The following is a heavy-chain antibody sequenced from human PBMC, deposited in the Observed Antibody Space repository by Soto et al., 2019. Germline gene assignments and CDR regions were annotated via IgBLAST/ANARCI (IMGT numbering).Heavy chain of an antibody. CDR1: RFTFSGYW. CDR3: ARGARI. J-gene: IGHJ3*02. Sequence: SLRLSCADSRFTFSGYWMYWVRQAPGKGLEWVANIKEDGSEKNYVDSVRGRFTISRDNAKNSLYLQMNSLRAEDTAVYYCARGARIWGQGTMVTVSS. V-gene: IGHV3-7*01. CDR2: IKEDGSEK.